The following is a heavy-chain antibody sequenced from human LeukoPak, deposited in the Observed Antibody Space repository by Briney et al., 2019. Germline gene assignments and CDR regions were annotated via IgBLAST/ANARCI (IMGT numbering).Heavy chain of an antibody. CDR1: GGSISSGNYS. V-gene: IGHV4-61*02. CDR2: IYTSGGT. CDR3: ARSYSSSWYSSFDI. J-gene: IGHJ3*02. Sequence: SETLSLTCTVSGGSISSGNYSWSWIRQPAGKGLEWIGRIYTSGGTNCNPSLESRATILIDTPKNQFSLRLSSVTAADTAVYYCARSYSSSWYSSFDIWGHGTMVTVSS. D-gene: IGHD6-13*01.